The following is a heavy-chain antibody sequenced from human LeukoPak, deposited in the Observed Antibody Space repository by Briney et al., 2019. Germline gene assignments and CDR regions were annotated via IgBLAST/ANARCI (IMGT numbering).Heavy chain of an antibody. CDR3: AKDLYIAVAGTSGGHWFDP. V-gene: IGHV3-30*04. D-gene: IGHD6-19*01. CDR2: ISYDGSNK. J-gene: IGHJ5*02. CDR1: GFTFSSYA. Sequence: GRSLRLSCAASGFTFSSYAMHWVRQAPGKGLEWVAVISYDGSNKYYADSVKGRFTISRDNSKNTLYLQMNSLRAEDTAVYYCAKDLYIAVAGTSGGHWFDPWGQGTLVTVSS.